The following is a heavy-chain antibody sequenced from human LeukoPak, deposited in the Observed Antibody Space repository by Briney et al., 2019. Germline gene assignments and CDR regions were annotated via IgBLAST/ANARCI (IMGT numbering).Heavy chain of an antibody. J-gene: IGHJ4*02. Sequence: GGSLRLSCAASGSTFSSYAMSWVRQAPGKGLEWVSAMSGRGNITNYVDSVKGRFTISRDNSKNTLYLQMNSLRAEDTAVYYCAKVADHALQYYFDYWGQGTLVTVSS. CDR1: GSTFSSYA. D-gene: IGHD5-24*01. CDR2: MSGRGNIT. CDR3: AKVADHALQYYFDY. V-gene: IGHV3-23*01.